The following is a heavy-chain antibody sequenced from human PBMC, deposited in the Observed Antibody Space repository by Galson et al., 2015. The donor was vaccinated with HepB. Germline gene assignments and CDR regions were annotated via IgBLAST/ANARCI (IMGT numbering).Heavy chain of an antibody. V-gene: IGHV3-23*01. Sequence: SLRLSCAASGFTFSSYAMSWVRQAPGKGLEWVSAISGSGGSTYYADSVKGRFTISRDNSKNTLYLQMNSLRAEDTAVYYCAKDWDGVVGELLLFDYWGQGTLVTVSS. J-gene: IGHJ4*02. CDR3: AKDWDGVVGELLLFDY. CDR2: ISGSGGST. D-gene: IGHD2-2*01. CDR1: GFTFSSYA.